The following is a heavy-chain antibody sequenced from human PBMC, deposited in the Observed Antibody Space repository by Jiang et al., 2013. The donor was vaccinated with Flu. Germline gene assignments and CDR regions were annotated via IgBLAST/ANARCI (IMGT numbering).Heavy chain of an antibody. V-gene: IGHV1-2*02. J-gene: IGHJ4*02. CDR3: ARDPTLIEVLLPDYYFVY. D-gene: IGHD2/OR15-2a*01. CDR2: INPNNGDT. Sequence: SGAEVKPPGASVKVSCKASGYTFSDYYLHWVRQAPGQGPEWMGWINPNNGDTHFAQKFQGRVTLTRDTSIGTAYLDLSSLTSDDSAVYFCARDPTLIEVLLPDYYFVYWGQGTRVTVSS. CDR1: GYTFSDYY.